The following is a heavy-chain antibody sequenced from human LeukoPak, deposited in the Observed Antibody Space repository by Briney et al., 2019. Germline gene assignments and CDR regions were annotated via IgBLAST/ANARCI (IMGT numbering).Heavy chain of an antibody. CDR2: VYPSGNT. Sequence: PSETLSLTCTISADSINIYYWTWIRQPAGKGLEWIGRVYPSGNTNYNPSLKSRVTMSVDTSKNQFSLRLTSATAADTAVYYCARNPTLARFDPWGQGTLVTVSS. CDR3: ARNPTLARFDP. CDR1: ADSINIYY. J-gene: IGHJ5*02. V-gene: IGHV4-4*07.